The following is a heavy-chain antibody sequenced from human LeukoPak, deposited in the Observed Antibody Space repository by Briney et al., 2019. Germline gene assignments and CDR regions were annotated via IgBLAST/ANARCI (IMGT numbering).Heavy chain of an antibody. CDR3: AKDLVVVPAATLDY. D-gene: IGHD2-2*01. CDR1: GFTFSSYA. V-gene: IGHV3-23*01. J-gene: IGHJ4*02. Sequence: GGSLRLSCAASGFTFSSYAMSWVRQAPGKGPEWVSAISGSGGSTYYADSVKGRFTIFRDNSKNTLYLQMNSLRAEDTAVYYCAKDLVVVPAATLDYWGQGTLVTVSS. CDR2: ISGSGGST.